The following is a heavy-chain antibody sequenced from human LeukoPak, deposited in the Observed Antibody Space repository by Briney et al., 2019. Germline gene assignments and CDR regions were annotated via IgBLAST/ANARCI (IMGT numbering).Heavy chain of an antibody. V-gene: IGHV3-74*01. J-gene: IGHJ6*03. CDR2: INSDGSST. Sequence: GGSLRLSCAASGFTFSSYWMHWVRQAPGKGLVWVSRINSDGSSTSYADSVKGRFTISRDNAKNTLYLQMNSLRAEDTAVYYCARDSDYYQRYYYYYYMDVWGKGTTATVSS. D-gene: IGHD3-10*01. CDR1: GFTFSSYW. CDR3: ARDSDYYQRYYYYYYMDV.